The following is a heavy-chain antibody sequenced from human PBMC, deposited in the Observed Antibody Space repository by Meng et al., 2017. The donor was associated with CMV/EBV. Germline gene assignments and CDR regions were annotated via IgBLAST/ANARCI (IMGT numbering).Heavy chain of an antibody. D-gene: IGHD2-2*02. CDR2: INHSGST. J-gene: IGHJ6*02. CDR3: ARSRYCSSTSCYRGNYYYYGMDV. V-gene: IGHV4-34*01. CDR1: GGSFSGYY. Sequence: SETLSLTCAVYGGSFSGYYWSWIRQPPGKGLEWIGEINHSGSTNYNPSLKSRVTISVDTSKNQFSLKLSSVTAADPAVYYCARSRYCSSTSCYRGNYYYYGMDVWGQGTTVTVSS.